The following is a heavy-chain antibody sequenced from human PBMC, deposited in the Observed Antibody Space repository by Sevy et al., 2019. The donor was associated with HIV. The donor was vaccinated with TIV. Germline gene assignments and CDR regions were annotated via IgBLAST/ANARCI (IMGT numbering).Heavy chain of an antibody. D-gene: IGHD2-15*01. V-gene: IGHV3-53*01. CDR2: TYSGGSP. Sequence: GGSLRLSCAASGFSISNNYTAWVRRAPGKGLEWVSATYSGGSPYDADSVKGRFALSRDMSKNTVYLQMNSLRAEDTAVYYCATGYCGGGSCTAFDPWGQGTLVTVSS. CDR3: ATGYCGGGSCTAFDP. CDR1: GFSISNNY. J-gene: IGHJ5*02.